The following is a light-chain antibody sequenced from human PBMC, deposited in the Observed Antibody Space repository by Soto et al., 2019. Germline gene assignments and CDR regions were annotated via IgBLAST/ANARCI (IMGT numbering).Light chain of an antibody. CDR2: GAS. V-gene: IGKV3-15*01. CDR3: QQYNNWPRT. CDR1: QSVSSTY. J-gene: IGKJ1*01. Sequence: EIVLTQSPGTLSLSPGERATLSCRARQSVSSTYLAWHQQKPGQAPRLLIYGASTRATGIPARFSGSGSGTEFTLTISSLQSEDFAVYYCQQYNNWPRTFGQGTKVDI.